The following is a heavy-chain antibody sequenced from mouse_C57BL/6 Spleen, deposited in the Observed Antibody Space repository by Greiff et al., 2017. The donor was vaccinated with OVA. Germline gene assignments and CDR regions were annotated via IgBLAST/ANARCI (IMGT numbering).Heavy chain of an antibody. CDR1: GYTFTSYT. CDR3: ARIYYDCDRGVHYFDY. CDR2: INPSSGYT. V-gene: IGHV1-4*01. J-gene: IGHJ2*01. D-gene: IGHD2-4*01. Sequence: QVQLQQSGAELARPGASVKMSCKASGYTFTSYTMHWVKQRPGQGLEWIGYINPSSGYTKYNQKFKDKATLTADKSSSTAYMQLSSLTTEDSAVYYGARIYYDCDRGVHYFDYWGQGTTLTVSS.